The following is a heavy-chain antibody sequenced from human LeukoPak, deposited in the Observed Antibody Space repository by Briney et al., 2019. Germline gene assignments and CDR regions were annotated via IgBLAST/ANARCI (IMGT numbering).Heavy chain of an antibody. J-gene: IGHJ5*02. D-gene: IGHD6-13*01. CDR3: ARLLQQPPNWFDP. V-gene: IGHV4-30-2*03. CDR1: GGSISSGGYC. CDR2: IYHSGST. Sequence: PSQTLSLTCTVSGGSISSGGYCWSWIRQPPGKGLEWIGYIYHSGSTYYNPSLKSRVTISVDTSKNQFSLKLSSVTAADTAVYYCARLLQQPPNWFDPWGQGTLVTVSS.